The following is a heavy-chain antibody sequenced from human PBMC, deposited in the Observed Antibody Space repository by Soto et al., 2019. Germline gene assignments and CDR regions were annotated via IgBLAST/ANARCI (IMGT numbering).Heavy chain of an antibody. V-gene: IGHV1-18*01. CDR1: AYTFTNYG. D-gene: IGHD3-22*01. J-gene: IGHJ3*02. CDR2: ISAYNGNI. CDR3: ARGLPFGYWGGHDAFDI. Sequence: ASVKVSCKASAYTFTNYGISWVRQAPGQGLEWMGWISAYNGNINYAQKFRGRVTMTTDTSTSSAYLEVRSLRSDDTAVYYCARGLPFGYWGGHDAFDIWGQGTMVTVSS.